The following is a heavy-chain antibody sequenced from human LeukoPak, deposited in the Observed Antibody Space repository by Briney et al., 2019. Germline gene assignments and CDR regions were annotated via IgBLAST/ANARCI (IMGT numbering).Heavy chain of an antibody. CDR2: INHSGST. Sequence: SETLSLTCAVYGGSFSGYYWSWIRQPPGKGLEWIGEINHSGSTNYNPSLKSRVTISVDTSKNQFSLKLSSVTAADTAVYYCARGGYSYGLNWFDPWGQGTLVTVSP. CDR1: GGSFSGYY. J-gene: IGHJ5*02. CDR3: ARGGYSYGLNWFDP. D-gene: IGHD5-18*01. V-gene: IGHV4-34*01.